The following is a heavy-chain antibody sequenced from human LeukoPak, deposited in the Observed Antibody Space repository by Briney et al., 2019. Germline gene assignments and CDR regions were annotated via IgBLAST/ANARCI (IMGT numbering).Heavy chain of an antibody. CDR3: AKVRQWIDQIYEY. Sequence: GGSLRLSCAASGFTFSSFDMNWVRQAPGKGLEWVSAISGSGGSTYYADSVKGRFTVSRDNSKNTLYLQMNSLRAEDTAVYYCAKVRQWIDQIYEYWGQGTLVTVSS. CDR2: ISGSGGST. CDR1: GFTFSSFD. V-gene: IGHV3-23*01. J-gene: IGHJ4*02. D-gene: IGHD5-12*01.